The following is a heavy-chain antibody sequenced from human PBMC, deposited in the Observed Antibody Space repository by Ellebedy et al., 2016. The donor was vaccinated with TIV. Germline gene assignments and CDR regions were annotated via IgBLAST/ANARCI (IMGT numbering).Heavy chain of an antibody. CDR2: ISPDDYST. V-gene: IGHV3-11*01. CDR3: ARDEELTTVTTIDY. Sequence: GESLKISCAASGFTFSDYYMTWLRQAPGKGLEWVSYISPDDYSTYYADSVKGRFTISRDNAQNSLYLQMTSLRADDTAVYYCARDEELTTVTTIDYWGQGTLVTVSS. J-gene: IGHJ4*02. D-gene: IGHD4-17*01. CDR1: GFTFSDYY.